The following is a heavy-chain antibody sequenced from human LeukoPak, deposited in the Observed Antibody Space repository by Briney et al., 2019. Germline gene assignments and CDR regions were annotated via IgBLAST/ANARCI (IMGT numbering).Heavy chain of an antibody. D-gene: IGHD6-19*01. J-gene: IGHJ5*02. CDR1: GYTFTDYY. Sequence: ASVKVSCKVSGYTFTDYYMHWVQQAPGKGLEWMGLVDPEDGETIYAEKFQGRVTITADTSTDTAYMELSSLRSEDTAVYYCARGPRGSSGWYLTFGPWGQGTLVTVSS. CDR2: VDPEDGET. V-gene: IGHV1-69-2*01. CDR3: ARGPRGSSGWYLTFGP.